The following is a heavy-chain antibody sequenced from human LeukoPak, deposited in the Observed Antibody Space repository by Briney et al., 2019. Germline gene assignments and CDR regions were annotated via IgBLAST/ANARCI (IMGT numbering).Heavy chain of an antibody. D-gene: IGHD5-12*01. Sequence: GGSLRLSCAASGFTFSSYAMSWVRQAPGKGLEWVSAISGSGGSTYYAGSVKGRFTISRDNSKNTLYLQMNSLRAEDTAVYYCAKSRYSGYDNYYYYYYGMDVWGQGTTVTVSS. V-gene: IGHV3-23*01. J-gene: IGHJ6*02. CDR2: ISGSGGST. CDR1: GFTFSSYA. CDR3: AKSRYSGYDNYYYYYYGMDV.